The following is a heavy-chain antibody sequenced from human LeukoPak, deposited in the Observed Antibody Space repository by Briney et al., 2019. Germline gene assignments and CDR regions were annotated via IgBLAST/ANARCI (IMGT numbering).Heavy chain of an antibody. CDR1: GGSISSSSYY. V-gene: IGHV4-39*01. J-gene: IGHJ4*02. CDR3: ARRFIYCSSTSCPDY. D-gene: IGHD2-2*01. CDR2: IYYSGST. Sequence: KTSETLSLTCTVSGGSISSSSYYWGWIRQPPGKGLEWIGSIYYSGSTYYNPSLKSRVTISVDMSKNQFSLKLSSVTAADTAVYYCARRFIYCSSTSCPDYWGQGTLVTVSS.